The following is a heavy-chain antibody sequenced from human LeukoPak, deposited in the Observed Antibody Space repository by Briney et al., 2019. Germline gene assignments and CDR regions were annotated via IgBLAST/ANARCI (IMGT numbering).Heavy chain of an antibody. CDR3: AKVRESYDSSGYYLDY. J-gene: IGHJ4*02. V-gene: IGHV3-23*01. D-gene: IGHD3-22*01. CDR2: ISHGGGT. CDR1: GFTFCSHW. Sequence: PGGNLRLYCAASGFTFCSHWMYWVRQAPGKGLEWVSAISHGGGTYYADSVKGRFTISRDNSKNTLYLQMNSLRAEDTAIYYCAKVRESYDSSGYYLDYWGQGTLVTVSS.